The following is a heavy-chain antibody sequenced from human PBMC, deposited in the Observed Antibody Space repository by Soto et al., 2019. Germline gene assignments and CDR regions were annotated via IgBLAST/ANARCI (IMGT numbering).Heavy chain of an antibody. J-gene: IGHJ4*02. V-gene: IGHV1-8*01. CDR2: VNPKSGNT. D-gene: IGHD4-17*01. Sequence: QVQLVQSGAEVKKPGASVRVSCKASGYSLNSYDMDWVRQATGQGLEWIGWVNPKSGNTGFAEKFQGRVHLTWHTSTETVYLEMSGLKLDDTAVYFCARGLIDSGGNCFDSWGQGTRVTVSS. CDR1: GYSLNSYD. CDR3: ARGLIDSGGNCFDS.